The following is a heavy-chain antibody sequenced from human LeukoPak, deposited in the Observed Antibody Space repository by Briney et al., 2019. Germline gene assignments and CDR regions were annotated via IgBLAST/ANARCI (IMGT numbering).Heavy chain of an antibody. D-gene: IGHD2-2*01. Sequence: SETLSLTCAVYGGSFSGYYWSWIRQPPGKGLEWIGEINHSGSTYYTTSLKSRVTISIDTSNNQFSLKLTSVTAADTAVYYCARYHSTWGLNYWGQGTLVTVSS. CDR3: ARYHSTWGLNY. J-gene: IGHJ4*02. V-gene: IGHV4-34*01. CDR1: GGSFSGYY. CDR2: INHSGST.